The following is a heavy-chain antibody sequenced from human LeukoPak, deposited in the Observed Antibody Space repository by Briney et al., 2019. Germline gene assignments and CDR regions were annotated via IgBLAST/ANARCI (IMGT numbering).Heavy chain of an antibody. D-gene: IGHD4-23*01. CDR3: AREAGTVATGDYYYYGMDV. Sequence: GASVKVSCKASGYTFTSYYMHWVRQAPGQGLEWMGIINPSGGSTSYAQKIQGRVTMTRDTSTSTVYMELSSLRSEDTAVYYCAREAGTVATGDYYYYGMDVWGQGTTVTVSS. CDR2: INPSGGST. V-gene: IGHV1-46*01. J-gene: IGHJ6*02. CDR1: GYTFTSYY.